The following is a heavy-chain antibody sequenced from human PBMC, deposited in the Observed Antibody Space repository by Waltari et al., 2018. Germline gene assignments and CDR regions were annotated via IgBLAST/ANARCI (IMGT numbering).Heavy chain of an antibody. V-gene: IGHV4-34*01. CDR3: ARGPSSWYYSYMDV. Sequence: QVQLQQWGAGLLKPSETLSLTCAVYGGVFRGYYWSWIRQPPGKGLEWVGEINHSGSTHDNPSLKSRVTISRDTPKHQFSVKLGSVTAADPAVYYCARGPSSWYYSYMDVWGQGTTVTISS. CDR1: GGVFRGYY. CDR2: INHSGST. D-gene: IGHD6-6*01. J-gene: IGHJ6*03.